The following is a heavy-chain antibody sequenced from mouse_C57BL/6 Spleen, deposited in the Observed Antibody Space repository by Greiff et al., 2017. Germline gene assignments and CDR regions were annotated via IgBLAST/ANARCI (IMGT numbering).Heavy chain of an antibody. V-gene: IGHV1-72*01. J-gene: IGHJ2*01. Sequence: QVQLLQSGAELVKPGASVKLSCKASGYTFTSYWMHWVKQRPGRGLEWIGRIDPNSGGIKYNEKFKSKATLAVDTPTSPAYMQLNGLTSEDSAVYYCSAHGYYFDYWGQGTTLTVSS. CDR1: GYTFTSYW. D-gene: IGHD2-2*01. CDR3: SAHGYYFDY. CDR2: IDPNSGGI.